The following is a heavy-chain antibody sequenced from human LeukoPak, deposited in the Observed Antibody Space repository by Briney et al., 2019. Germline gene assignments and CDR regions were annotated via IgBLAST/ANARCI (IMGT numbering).Heavy chain of an antibody. CDR1: GYSFTDYG. CDR2: ISAYNGNT. CDR3: ARGGGIAAAKKYYFDY. V-gene: IGHV1-18*01. J-gene: IGHJ4*02. Sequence: GASVKVSCKASGYSFTDYGISWVRQAPGQGLEWMGWISAYNGNTKYAQILQGRVTMTTDTSTSTVYMELSGLRSEDTAVYYCARGGGIAAAKKYYFDYWGQGTLVTVSS. D-gene: IGHD6-13*01.